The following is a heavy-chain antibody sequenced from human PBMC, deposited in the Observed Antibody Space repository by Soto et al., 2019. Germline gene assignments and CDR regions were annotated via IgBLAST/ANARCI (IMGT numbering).Heavy chain of an antibody. CDR2: IDPSDSQT. D-gene: IGHD3-22*01. J-gene: IGHJ4*02. CDR1: GYSFAGYW. CDR3: ARQIYDSDTGPNFQYYFES. V-gene: IGHV5-10-1*01. Sequence: GESLKISCKGSGYSFAGYWITWVRQKPGKGLEWMGRIDPSDSQTYYSPSFRGHVTISVTKSITTVFLQWSSLRASDTAMYYCARQIYDSDTGPNFQYYFESWGQGTPVTVSP.